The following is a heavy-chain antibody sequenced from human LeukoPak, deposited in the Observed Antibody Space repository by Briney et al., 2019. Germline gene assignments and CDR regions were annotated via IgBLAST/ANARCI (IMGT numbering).Heavy chain of an antibody. D-gene: IGHD2-15*01. CDR1: GFTFSSYS. V-gene: IGHV3-21*01. Sequence: TGGSLRLSCAASGFTFSSYSMNWVRQAPGKGLEWVSSISSSSYIYYADSVKGRFTISRDNAKNSLYLQMNSLRAEDTAVYYCAREVVVGNIDYWGQGTLVTVSS. CDR3: AREVVVGNIDY. CDR2: ISSSSYI. J-gene: IGHJ4*02.